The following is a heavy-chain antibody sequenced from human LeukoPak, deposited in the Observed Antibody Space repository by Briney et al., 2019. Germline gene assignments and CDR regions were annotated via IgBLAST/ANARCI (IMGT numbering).Heavy chain of an antibody. CDR2: ISSFSGTI. CDR1: RFTFSSYS. J-gene: IGHJ4*02. V-gene: IGHV3-48*01. D-gene: IGHD3-10*01. CDR3: VRDIFEATMVRGVNAFDY. Sequence: GGSLRLSRAASRFTFSSYSMNWVRQAPGKGLEWVSYISSFSGTISYADSVKGRFTISRDNAKNSLYLQMNSLRADDTAVYYCVRDIFEATMVRGVNAFDYWGQGTLVTVSS.